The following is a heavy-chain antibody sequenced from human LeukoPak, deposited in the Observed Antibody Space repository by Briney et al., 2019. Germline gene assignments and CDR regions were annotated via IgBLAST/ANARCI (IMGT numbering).Heavy chain of an antibody. V-gene: IGHV3-21*01. Sequence: PGGSLRLSCAASGFTFSSYSMNWVRQAPGKGLEWVSSISSSSSYIYYADSVKGRFTISRDNAKNSLYLQMNSLRDEDAAVYYCARDPIAAAGTEFDYWGQGTLVTVSS. D-gene: IGHD6-13*01. CDR1: GFTFSSYS. J-gene: IGHJ4*02. CDR3: ARDPIAAAGTEFDY. CDR2: ISSSSSYI.